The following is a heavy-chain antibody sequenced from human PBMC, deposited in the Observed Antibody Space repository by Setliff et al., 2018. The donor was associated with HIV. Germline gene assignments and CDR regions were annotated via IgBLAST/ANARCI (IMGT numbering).Heavy chain of an antibody. J-gene: IGHJ4*02. CDR2: INPAGNPT. CDR3: ARGMDYYDTSGYYQYYFDY. D-gene: IGHD3-22*01. V-gene: IGHV1-2*04. Sequence: ASVKVSCKASGYTFTSDYIHWVRQAPGQGLEWMGIINPAGNPTSYAQKFQGWITMTRDTSISTAYMELSRLRSDDMAVYYCARGMDYYDTSGYYQYYFDYWGQGTLVTVSS. CDR1: GYTFTSDY.